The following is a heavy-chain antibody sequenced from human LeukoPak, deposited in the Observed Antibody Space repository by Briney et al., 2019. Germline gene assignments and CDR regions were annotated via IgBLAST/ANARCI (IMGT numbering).Heavy chain of an antibody. CDR1: GFTFSNYW. V-gene: IGHV3-7*01. J-gene: IGHJ4*02. CDR2: IKQDGSER. Sequence: GGSLRLSCAASGFTFSNYWMSWVRQAPGKGLEWVANIKQDGSERYYVDSVKGRFTISRDNAKNSLYLQMNSLRAEDTAVYYCARDGYEVGAIKYWGQGTLVTVSS. CDR3: ARDGYEVGAIKY. D-gene: IGHD1-26*01.